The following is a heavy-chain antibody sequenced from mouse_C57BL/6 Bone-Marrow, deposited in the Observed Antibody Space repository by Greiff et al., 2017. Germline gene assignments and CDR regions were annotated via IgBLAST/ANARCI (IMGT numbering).Heavy chain of an antibody. CDR1: GYTFTSYW. J-gene: IGHJ2*01. Sequence: QVQLQQPGAELVKPGASVKLSCKASGYTFTSYWMQWVKQRPGQGLEWIGEIDPSDSYTNYNQKFKGKATLTVDTSSSTAYMQLSSLTSEDSAVYYCARPRGYVTGGYYFDYWGQGTTLTVSS. D-gene: IGHD2-2*01. V-gene: IGHV1-50*01. CDR2: IDPSDSYT. CDR3: ARPRGYVTGGYYFDY.